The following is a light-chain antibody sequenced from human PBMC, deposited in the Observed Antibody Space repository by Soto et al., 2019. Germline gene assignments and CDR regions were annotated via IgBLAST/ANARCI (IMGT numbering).Light chain of an antibody. CDR3: CSYAGSSTFYV. CDR1: SSDVGSYIL. J-gene: IGLJ1*01. V-gene: IGLV2-23*02. CDR2: EVT. Sequence: QSVLTQPASVSGSPGQSITISCTGTSSDVGSYILVSWYQQHPGKAPKLMIYEVTKWPSGVSNRFSGSKSGNTASLTISGLQAEDEADYYCCSYAGSSTFYVFGTGTKLTVL.